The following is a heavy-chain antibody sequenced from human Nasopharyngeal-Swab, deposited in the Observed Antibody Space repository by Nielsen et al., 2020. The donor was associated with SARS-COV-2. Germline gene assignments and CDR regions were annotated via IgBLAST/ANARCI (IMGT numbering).Heavy chain of an antibody. J-gene: IGHJ4*02. Sequence: GESLKISCAASGFSLSSYWMHWVRQAPGKGLSWVSRINPDGNTINYADSVKGRFTISRDTAKNTLYLQMSSPRVEDTAVYYCTRDTFGPTDSWGQGTLVTVSS. V-gene: IGHV3-74*01. CDR1: GFSLSSYW. CDR2: INPDGNTI. CDR3: TRDTFGPTDS. D-gene: IGHD2/OR15-2a*01.